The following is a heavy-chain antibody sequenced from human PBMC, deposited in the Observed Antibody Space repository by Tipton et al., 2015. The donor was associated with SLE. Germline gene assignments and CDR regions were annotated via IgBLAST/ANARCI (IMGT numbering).Heavy chain of an antibody. J-gene: IGHJ5*01. V-gene: IGHV4-59*08. D-gene: IGHD3-22*01. CDR2: IYYSGST. CDR1: GGSISSYY. CDR3: ARLTYYDSTGYYDS. Sequence: TLSLTCTVSGGSISSYYWSWIRQPPGKGLEWIGYIYYSGSTNYNPSLKSRVTISVDTSKNQFSLKLSSVTAADTAVYYCARLTYYDSTGYYDSWGQGTLVAVSS.